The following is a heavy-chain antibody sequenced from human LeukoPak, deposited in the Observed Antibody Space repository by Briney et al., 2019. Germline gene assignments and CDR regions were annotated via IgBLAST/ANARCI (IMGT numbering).Heavy chain of an antibody. CDR3: AGTMVRGVIPYYMDV. J-gene: IGHJ6*03. Sequence: SVKVSCKASGGTFSSYAISWVRQAPGQGLEWMGGIIPIFGTANYAQKFQGRVTITADKSTSTAYMELSSLRSEDTAVYYCAGTMVRGVIPYYMDVWGKGTTVTVSS. CDR1: GGTFSSYA. V-gene: IGHV1-69*06. D-gene: IGHD3-10*01. CDR2: IIPIFGTA.